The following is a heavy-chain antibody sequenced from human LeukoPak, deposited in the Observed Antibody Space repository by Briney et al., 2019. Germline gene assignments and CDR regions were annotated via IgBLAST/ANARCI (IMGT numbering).Heavy chain of an antibody. CDR3: AMKAVPRPRLHDAFDF. CDR1: GFSFSSYS. Sequence: PGGSLRLSCVASGFSFSSYSMNWVRQAPGKGLEWVSSISSLSNYIHYADSVKGRFTISRDNSKNTLYLQMNSLRADDTAVYYCAMKAVPRPRLHDAFDFWGQGTVVSVSS. D-gene: IGHD5-24*01. J-gene: IGHJ3*01. V-gene: IGHV3-21*04. CDR2: ISSLSNYI.